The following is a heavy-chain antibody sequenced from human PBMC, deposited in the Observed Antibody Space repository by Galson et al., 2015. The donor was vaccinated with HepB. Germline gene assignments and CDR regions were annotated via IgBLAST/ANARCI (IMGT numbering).Heavy chain of an antibody. D-gene: IGHD6-13*01. Sequence: SVKVSCKASGGTFSSYAISWVRQAPGQGLEWMGRIIPILGIANYAQKFQGRVTITADKSTSTAYMELSSLRSEDTAVYYCTRAIAAAGSPWTYDWYFDLWGRGTLVTVSS. V-gene: IGHV1-69*04. CDR2: IIPILGIA. CDR1: GGTFSSYA. CDR3: TRAIAAAGSPWTYDWYFDL. J-gene: IGHJ2*01.